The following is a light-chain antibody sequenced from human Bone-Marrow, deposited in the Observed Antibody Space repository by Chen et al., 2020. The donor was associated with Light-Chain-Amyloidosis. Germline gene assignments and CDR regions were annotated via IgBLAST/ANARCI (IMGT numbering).Light chain of an antibody. Sequence: QSVLTQPPSASGTPGQRVTISCSGSSPNIESNYVYWYQQLPGTAPKLRIYGNSQRPSGVPDRFSGSKSGTSASLAISGLRSEDEADYYCAAWDNGLSGYVFGTGTKVTVL. J-gene: IGLJ1*01. CDR1: SPNIESNY. CDR2: GNS. CDR3: AAWDNGLSGYV. V-gene: IGLV1-47*01.